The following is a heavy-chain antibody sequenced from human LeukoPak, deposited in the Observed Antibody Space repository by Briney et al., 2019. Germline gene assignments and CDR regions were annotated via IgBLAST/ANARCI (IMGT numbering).Heavy chain of an antibody. V-gene: IGHV1-18*01. CDR3: ARYDYGDSADY. CDR1: GYTFTSYA. J-gene: IGHJ4*02. CDR2: ISAYNGNT. D-gene: IGHD4-17*01. Sequence: GASVKVSCKASGYTFTSYAMNWVRQAPGQGLEWMGWISAYNGNTNYAQKLQGRVTMTTDTSTSTAYMELRSLRSDDTAVYYCARYDYGDSADYWGQGTLVTVSS.